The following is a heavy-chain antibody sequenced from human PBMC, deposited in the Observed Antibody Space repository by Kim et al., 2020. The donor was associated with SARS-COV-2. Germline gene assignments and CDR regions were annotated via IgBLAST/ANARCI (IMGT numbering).Heavy chain of an antibody. CDR2: ISWNSGSI. D-gene: IGHD2-2*01. J-gene: IGHJ6*02. CDR1: GFTFDDYA. V-gene: IGHV3-9*01. Sequence: GGSLRLSCAASGFTFDDYAMHWVRQAPGKGLEWVSGISWNSGSIGYADSVKGRFTISRDNAKNSLYLQMNSLRAEDTALYYCAKDIKFSSKYQLPRYGMDVWGQGTTVTVSS. CDR3: AKDIKFSSKYQLPRYGMDV.